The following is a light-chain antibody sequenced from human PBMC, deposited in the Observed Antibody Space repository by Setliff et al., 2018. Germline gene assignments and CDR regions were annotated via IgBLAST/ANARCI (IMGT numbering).Light chain of an antibody. V-gene: IGLV2-14*03. CDR1: SSDVGSYDL. CDR3: NAYTAGTTYV. Sequence: QSALTQPASVSGSPGQSITISCSGTSSDVGSYDLVSWYQQHPGKAPKLIIYGVSDRPSGVSSRFSGSKSGNTASLTISGLQTEDEADYYCNAYTAGTTYVFGTGTK. J-gene: IGLJ1*01. CDR2: GVS.